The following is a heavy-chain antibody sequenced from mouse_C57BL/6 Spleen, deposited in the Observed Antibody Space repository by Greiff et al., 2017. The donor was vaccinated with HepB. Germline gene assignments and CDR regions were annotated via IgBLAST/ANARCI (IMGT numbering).Heavy chain of an antibody. D-gene: IGHD1-1*01. Sequence: EVMLVESGGGLVKPGGSLKLSCAASGFTFSDYGMHWVRQAPEKGLEWVAYISSGSSTIYYADTVKGRFTISRDNAKNTLFLQMTSLRSEDTAMYYCARSDYYGSSYGPHWYFDVWGTGTTVTVSS. CDR3: ARSDYYGSSYGPHWYFDV. J-gene: IGHJ1*03. V-gene: IGHV5-17*01. CDR2: ISSGSSTI. CDR1: GFTFSDYG.